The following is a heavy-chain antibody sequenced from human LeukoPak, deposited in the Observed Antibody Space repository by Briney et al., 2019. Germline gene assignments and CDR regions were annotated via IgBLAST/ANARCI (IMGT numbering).Heavy chain of an antibody. CDR3: ARDQVGGDTAMVDIFDY. CDR1: GNTFTSYY. V-gene: IGHV1-46*01. CDR2: INPSGGST. J-gene: IGHJ4*02. D-gene: IGHD5-18*01. Sequence: ASVKVSCKASGNTFTSYYMHWVRQAPGQGLEWMGIINPSGGSTSYAQKFQGRVTMTRDTSTSTVYMELSSLRSEDTAVYYCARDQVGGDTAMVDIFDYWGQGTLVTVSS.